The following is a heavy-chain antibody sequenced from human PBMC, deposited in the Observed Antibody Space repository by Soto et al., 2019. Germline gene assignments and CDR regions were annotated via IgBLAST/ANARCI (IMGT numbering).Heavy chain of an antibody. J-gene: IGHJ6*02. V-gene: IGHV5-51*01. CDR3: GGGGGGLGDYRDGRAV. D-gene: IGHD3-16*01. CDR1: GYSFTSYI. CDR2: IYPGDSDT. Sequence: GESLHISCKGSGYSFTSYIIGWVRQTPGKGLEWMGIIYPGDSDTRYSPSFQGQVTISADKSISTAYLQWSSLKASDTTMYYCGGGGGGLGDYRDGRAVWAQGTTAPVS.